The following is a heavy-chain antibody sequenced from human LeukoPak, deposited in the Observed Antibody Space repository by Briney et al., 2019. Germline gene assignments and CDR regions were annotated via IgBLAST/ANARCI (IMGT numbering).Heavy chain of an antibody. D-gene: IGHD1-14*01. V-gene: IGHV4-39*07. CDR2: ISYSGST. CDR3: ARVRTAATTYDAFNI. CDR1: GDSISSNIYY. J-gene: IGHJ3*02. Sequence: SETLSLTCTVSGDSISSNIYYWGWIRQPPGKGLEWIGSISYSGSTYYNPSLKSPVTISVDTSKNQFSLKLSSVTAADTAVYYCARVRTAATTYDAFNIWGQGTMVTVSS.